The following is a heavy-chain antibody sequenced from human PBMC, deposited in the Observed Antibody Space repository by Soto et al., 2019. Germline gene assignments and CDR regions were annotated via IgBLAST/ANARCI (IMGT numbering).Heavy chain of an antibody. Sequence: ELQLVESGGGLVQPGGSLRLSCTASGFTVSGNFMNWVRQAPGKGLEWVSIIYSGGSTYYADSVKGRFTISRDNSKNTLYLQMNNLRAEDTAVYYCASLTIFGISYYYMDVCGKGTTVTVSS. D-gene: IGHD3-3*01. CDR2: IYSGGST. CDR1: GFTVSGNF. V-gene: IGHV3-66*01. CDR3: ASLTIFGISYYYMDV. J-gene: IGHJ6*03.